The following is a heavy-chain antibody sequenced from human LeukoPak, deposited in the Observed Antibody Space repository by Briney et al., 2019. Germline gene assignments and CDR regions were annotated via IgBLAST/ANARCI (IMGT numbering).Heavy chain of an antibody. J-gene: IGHJ3*02. CDR1: GFTFSSYS. Sequence: GSLRLPCAASGFTFSSYSMNWVRQAPGKGLEWVSSISSSSSYIYYADSVKGRFTISRDNAKNSLYLQMNSLRAEDTAVYYCARVEMATTDAFDIWGQGTMVTVSS. CDR3: ARVEMATTDAFDI. D-gene: IGHD5-24*01. CDR2: ISSSSSYI. V-gene: IGHV3-21*01.